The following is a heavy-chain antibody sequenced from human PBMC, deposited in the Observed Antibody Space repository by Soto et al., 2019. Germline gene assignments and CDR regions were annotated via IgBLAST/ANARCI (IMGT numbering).Heavy chain of an antibody. V-gene: IGHV3-74*01. CDR2: INSDGSST. D-gene: IGHD3-22*01. Sequence: GGSLRLSCAASGFTFSSYWMHWVRQAPGKGLVWVSRINSDGSSTSYADSVKGRFTISRDNAKNTLYLQMNSLRAEDTAVYYCARSHGGYYDSSGSEVVTHFDVFDYSGQGTLVPVYS. CDR3: ARSHGGYYDSSGSEVVTHFDVFDY. J-gene: IGHJ4*02. CDR1: GFTFSSYW.